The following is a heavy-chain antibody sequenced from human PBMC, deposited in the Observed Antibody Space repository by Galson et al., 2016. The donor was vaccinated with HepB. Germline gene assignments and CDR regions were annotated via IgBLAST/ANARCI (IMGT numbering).Heavy chain of an antibody. D-gene: IGHD1-26*01. CDR3: AKSATVGGATSLDS. CDR2: ISGGGTSR. V-gene: IGHV3-23*01. Sequence: SLRLSCAASGFTFTSYGMSWVRQAPGRGLEWVSNISGGGTSRHYADSVKGRFTISRDNSRNTLYPQMNSLRAEDTAVYYCAKSATVGGATSLDSWGQGNMVTVSS. CDR1: GFTFTSYG. J-gene: IGHJ4*02.